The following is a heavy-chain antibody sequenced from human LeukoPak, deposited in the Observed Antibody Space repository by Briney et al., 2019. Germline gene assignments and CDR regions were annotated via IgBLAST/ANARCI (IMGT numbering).Heavy chain of an antibody. CDR3: ARDQGLVGATFDY. V-gene: IGHV1-2*02. CDR1: GYTFTGYY. Sequence: ASVKVSCKASGYTFTGYYMHWVRQAPGQGLEWMGWINPNSGGTNYAQKFQGRVTMTRDTSISTAYMELRSLRSDDTAVYFCARDQGLVGATFDYWGQGTLVTVSS. J-gene: IGHJ4*02. D-gene: IGHD1-26*01. CDR2: INPNSGGT.